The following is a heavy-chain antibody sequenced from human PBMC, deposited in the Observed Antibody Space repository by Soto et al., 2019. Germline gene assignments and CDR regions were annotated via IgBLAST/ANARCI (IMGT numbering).Heavy chain of an antibody. D-gene: IGHD6-13*01. CDR2: IIPIFGTA. J-gene: IGHJ4*02. CDR3: ARLYSSSWFFDY. Sequence: SVKVSCKASGGTFSSYAISWVRQAPGQGLEWMGGIIPIFGTANYAQKFQGRVTITADESTSTAYMELSSLRSEDTAVYYCARLYSSSWFFDYWGQGTRVTVS. V-gene: IGHV1-69*13. CDR1: GGTFSSYA.